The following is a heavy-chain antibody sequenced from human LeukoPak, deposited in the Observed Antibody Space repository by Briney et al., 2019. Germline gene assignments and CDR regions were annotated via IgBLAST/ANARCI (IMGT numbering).Heavy chain of an antibody. Sequence: GGSLRLSCAASGFTFSSYGMNWVRQAPGKGLGWVSGIGVGGTTYYADSVKGRFTISRDTSKSTLSLQMNSLRAEDTAVYYCAKTQGYYDCWGQGTLVTVSS. V-gene: IGHV3-23*01. J-gene: IGHJ4*02. CDR3: AKTQGYYDC. CDR1: GFTFSSYG. CDR2: IGVGGTT. D-gene: IGHD3-22*01.